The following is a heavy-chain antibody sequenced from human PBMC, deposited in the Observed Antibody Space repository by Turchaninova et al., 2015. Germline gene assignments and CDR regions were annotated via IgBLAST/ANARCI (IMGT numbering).Heavy chain of an antibody. Sequence: EVQLVESGGGLVKPGGSLRLSCAASGITFINAWMTWVRLAPGTGLGWGGRNKAKTAGGTIDYAAPVKGRVTISRDDSKNTVYLQINSLKTEDTAVYYCITASLTTNFDDGFDIWGQGTLVTVSS. J-gene: IGHJ3*02. CDR2: NKAKTAGGTI. V-gene: IGHV3-15*01. D-gene: IGHD1-1*01. CDR3: ITASLTTNFDDGFDI. CDR1: GITFINAW.